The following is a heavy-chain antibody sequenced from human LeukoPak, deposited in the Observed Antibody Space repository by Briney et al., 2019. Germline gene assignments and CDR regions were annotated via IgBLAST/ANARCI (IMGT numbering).Heavy chain of an antibody. V-gene: IGHV3-21*01. CDR1: GFILSRFS. CDR2: ISSSSSYI. CDR3: ATRITTTVD. Sequence: GGSLRLSCAASGFILSRFSMNWVRQAPGKGLEWVSSISSSSSYIQYADSVKGRFTISRDNAKDSLYLQMNSLRAEDTAVYYCATRITTTVDWGQGTLVTVSS. D-gene: IGHD3-22*01. J-gene: IGHJ4*02.